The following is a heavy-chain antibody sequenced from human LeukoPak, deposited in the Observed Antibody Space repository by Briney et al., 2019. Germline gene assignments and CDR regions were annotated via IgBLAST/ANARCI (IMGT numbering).Heavy chain of an antibody. CDR3: AKAAVIIGLAAFDT. V-gene: IGHV3-23*01. CDR2: INSGGDAT. D-gene: IGHD2-21*01. Sequence: GGSLRLSCAASGFSFSAYTMSWVRQAPGKGPEWVSAINSGGDATPYADSVRGRFTISRDNSKNTLYLQMNSLRAEDTAVYSCAKAAVIIGLAAFDTWGQGTMVTVSS. J-gene: IGHJ3*02. CDR1: GFSFSAYT.